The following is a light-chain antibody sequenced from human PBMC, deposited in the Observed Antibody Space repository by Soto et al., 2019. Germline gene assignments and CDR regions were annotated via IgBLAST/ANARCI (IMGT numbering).Light chain of an antibody. CDR2: GAS. J-gene: IGKJ1*01. CDR1: QSVSNN. V-gene: IGKV3-15*01. Sequence: EIVMTQSPATLSVSPGERATLSCRASQSVSNNLAWYQQKPGQAPRLLMYGASTRATGIPARFSGSGSGTEFTLTITSLQPEDFAVYYCQQYNNWPPTTFGQGTKVDIK. CDR3: QQYNNWPPTT.